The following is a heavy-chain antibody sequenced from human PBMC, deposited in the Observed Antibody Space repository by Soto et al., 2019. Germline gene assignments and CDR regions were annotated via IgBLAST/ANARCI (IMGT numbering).Heavy chain of an antibody. V-gene: IGHV3-21*02. Sequence: EVQLVESGGGLVKPGGSLRLSCAASGFSFSTYSMNWVRQAPGKGLEWVSSINEDSTYIYYAGSVRGRFTIPRDNAEDSLYLQMNSLRAEETAVYYCVRDFGRYFRAGYMDGWGDGATVTVSS. J-gene: IGHJ6*03. CDR1: GFSFSTYS. CDR2: INEDSTYI. CDR3: VRDFGRYFRAGYMDG. D-gene: IGHD3-9*01.